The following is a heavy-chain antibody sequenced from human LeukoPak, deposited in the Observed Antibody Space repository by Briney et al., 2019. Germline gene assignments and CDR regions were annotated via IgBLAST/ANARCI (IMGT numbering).Heavy chain of an antibody. CDR3: AREGPVTDTPHYYFDW. Sequence: GGSLRLSCAASGFTFSSYSMNWVRQAPGKGLEWVSYISTSSTTIYYADPVKGRFTISRGNARNSLSLQMNSLRDEDTAVYYCAREGPVTDTPHYYFDWWGQGILVTVSS. V-gene: IGHV3-48*02. CDR1: GFTFSSYS. D-gene: IGHD6-19*01. J-gene: IGHJ4*02. CDR2: ISTSSTTI.